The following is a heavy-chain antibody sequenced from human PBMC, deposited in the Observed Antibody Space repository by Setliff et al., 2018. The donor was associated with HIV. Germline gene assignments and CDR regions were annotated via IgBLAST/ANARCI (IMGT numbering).Heavy chain of an antibody. Sequence: PGGSLRLSCVASGFTVSGIYMTWVRQAPGKGLEWVSVINGGTTTYYADSVKGRFTISRDNSKNTLYLQMNSLRAEDTAVYYCAKDSRNITSCWGENWGQGTLVTVSS. CDR2: INGGTTT. V-gene: IGHV3-53*01. J-gene: IGHJ4*02. D-gene: IGHD2-2*01. CDR3: AKDSRNITSCWGEN. CDR1: GFTVSGIY.